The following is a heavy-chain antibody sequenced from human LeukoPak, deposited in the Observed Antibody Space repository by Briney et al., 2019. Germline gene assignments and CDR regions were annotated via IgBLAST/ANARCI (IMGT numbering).Heavy chain of an antibody. D-gene: IGHD6-13*01. CDR2: IRYDGSNK. CDR3: ARDLMGIAYRGAFYY. CDR1: GFTFSSYG. V-gene: IGHV3-30*02. J-gene: IGHJ4*02. Sequence: GGSLRLSCAASGFTFSSYGMHWVRQAPGKGLEWVAFIRYDGSNKYYADSVKGRFTISRDNSKNTLYLQMNSLRAEDTAVYYCARDLMGIAYRGAFYYWGQGTLVTVSS.